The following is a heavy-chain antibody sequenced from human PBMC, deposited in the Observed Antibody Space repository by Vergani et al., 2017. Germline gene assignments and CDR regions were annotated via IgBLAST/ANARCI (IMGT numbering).Heavy chain of an antibody. CDR3: ATKSCGTPGCQIGYFRE. CDR2: ISYDGTQK. D-gene: IGHD2-15*01. J-gene: IGHJ1*01. CDR1: GFTSSYYG. Sequence: QVHLVESGGGVVQPGRSLRLSCVVSGFTSSYYGMHWVRQAPGKGLEWGVVISYDGTQKYYADSVKGRFNISRDNSKSTLYLQMNSLRTEDTAVYYCATKSCGTPGCQIGYFREWGQGTLVTVSS. V-gene: IGHV3-30*03.